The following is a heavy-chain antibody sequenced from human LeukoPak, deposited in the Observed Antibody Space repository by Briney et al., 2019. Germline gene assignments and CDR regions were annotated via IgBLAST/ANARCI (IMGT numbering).Heavy chain of an antibody. CDR3: AKSDYYGSGVLVDP. Sequence: SETLSLTCSVSGGSISSGSYYWGWIRQPPGKGLEWIGSIYHSGSTYYNPSLESRVTISIDTSKNQFSLKLSSVTAADTAVYYCAKSDYYGSGVLVDPWGQGTLVTVSS. J-gene: IGHJ5*02. CDR2: IYHSGST. CDR1: GGSISSGSYY. V-gene: IGHV4-39*01. D-gene: IGHD3-10*01.